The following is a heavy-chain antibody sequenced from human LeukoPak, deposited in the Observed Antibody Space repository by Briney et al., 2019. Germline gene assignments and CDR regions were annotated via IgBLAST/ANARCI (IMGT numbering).Heavy chain of an antibody. J-gene: IGHJ5*02. V-gene: IGHV3-21*01. CDR1: GFTFSRYS. D-gene: IGHD1-26*01. CDR3: ARGPRSYYPVPNWFDP. Sequence: GGSLRLSCAASGFTFSRYSMNWVRQAPGKGLEWVSSISISSNYIYYPDSLKGRFTISRDNAKNSLYLQMNSLRAEDTAVYYCARGPRSYYPVPNWFDPWGQGTLVTASS. CDR2: ISISSNYI.